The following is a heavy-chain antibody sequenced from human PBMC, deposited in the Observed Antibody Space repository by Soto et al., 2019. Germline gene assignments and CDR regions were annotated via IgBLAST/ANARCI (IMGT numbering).Heavy chain of an antibody. CDR1: GDSVSSNSAA. CDR2: TYYRSKWYN. V-gene: IGHV6-1*01. Sequence: SQTLSLTCAISGDSVSSNSAAWNWIRQSPSRGLEWLGRTYYRSKWYNDYAVSVKSRITINPDTSKNQFSLQLNSVTPEDTAVYYCARDPRGCHYLLPYYFDYWGQGTLVTVYS. D-gene: IGHD2-15*01. CDR3: ARDPRGCHYLLPYYFDY. J-gene: IGHJ4*02.